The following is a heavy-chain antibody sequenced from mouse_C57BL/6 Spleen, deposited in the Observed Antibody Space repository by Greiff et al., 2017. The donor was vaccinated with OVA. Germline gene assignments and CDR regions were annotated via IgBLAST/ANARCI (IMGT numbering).Heavy chain of an antibody. CDR3: AREAYWYFDV. CDR2: IDPSDSET. V-gene: IGHV1-52*01. Sequence: QVQLQQPGAELVRPGSSVKLSCKASGYTFTSYWMHWVKQRPIQGLEWIGNIDPSDSETHYNQKFKDKATLTVDKSSSTAYMPLSSLTSEDSAVYYCAREAYWYFDVWGTGTTVTVSS. CDR1: GYTFTSYW. D-gene: IGHD3-2*02. J-gene: IGHJ1*03.